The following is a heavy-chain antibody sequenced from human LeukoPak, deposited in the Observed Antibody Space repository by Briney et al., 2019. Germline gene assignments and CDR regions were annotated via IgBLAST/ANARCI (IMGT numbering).Heavy chain of an antibody. CDR2: IYASGST. J-gene: IGHJ6*03. D-gene: IGHD4-17*01. V-gene: IGHV4-4*07. CDR3: ARDARINYGDYGYYHYYMDV. CDR1: GGSISAFY. Sequence: PSETLSLTCTVSGGSISAFYWNWIRQPARKRLEWIGRIYASGSTDYNPSLKSRVTMSVDTSKNQFSLKLSSVTAADTAVYYCARDARINYGDYGYYHYYMDVWGKGTTVTISS.